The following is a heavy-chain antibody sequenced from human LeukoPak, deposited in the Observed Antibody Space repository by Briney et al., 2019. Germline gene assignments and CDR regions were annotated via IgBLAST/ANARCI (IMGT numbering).Heavy chain of an antibody. J-gene: IGHJ3*02. V-gene: IGHV4-39*07. CDR3: ASESGSYYYDAFDI. CDR1: GGSISSSSYY. Sequence: PSETLSLTCTVSGGSISSSSYYWGWIRQPPGKGLEWIGSIYYTGSTYYNPSLKSRLTISVDTSKNQFSLKLSSVTAADTAVYYCASESGSYYYDAFDIWGQGTMVTVSS. D-gene: IGHD1-26*01. CDR2: IYYTGST.